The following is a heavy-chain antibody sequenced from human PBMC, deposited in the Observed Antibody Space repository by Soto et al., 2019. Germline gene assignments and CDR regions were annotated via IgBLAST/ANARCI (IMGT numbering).Heavy chain of an antibody. CDR1: GGSISSSNW. Sequence: SETLSLTSAVSGGSISSSNWWSWVRQPPGKGLEWIGGIYHSGSTNYNPSLKSRVTISVDKSKNQFSLKLSSVTAADTAVYYCARAPMYYDILTGYSKDYYYYGMDVWGQGTTVTVSS. V-gene: IGHV4-4*02. J-gene: IGHJ6*02. CDR2: IYHSGST. CDR3: ARAPMYYDILTGYSKDYYYYGMDV. D-gene: IGHD3-9*01.